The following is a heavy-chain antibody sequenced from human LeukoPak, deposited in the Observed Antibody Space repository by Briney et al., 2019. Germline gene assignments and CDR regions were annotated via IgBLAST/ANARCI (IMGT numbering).Heavy chain of an antibody. D-gene: IGHD2-2*01. J-gene: IGHJ4*02. CDR1: GFTFSSYA. Sequence: QTGRSLRLSCAASGFTFSSYAMHWVRQAPGKGLEWVAVISYDGSNKYYADSVKGRFTITRDNSKNTLYLQMNSLRAEDTAVYYCARAHGGYQLLETDYWGQGTLVTVSS. V-gene: IGHV3-30-3*01. CDR3: ARAHGGYQLLETDY. CDR2: ISYDGSNK.